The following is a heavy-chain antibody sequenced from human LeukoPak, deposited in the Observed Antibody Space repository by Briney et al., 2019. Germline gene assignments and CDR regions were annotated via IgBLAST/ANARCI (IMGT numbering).Heavy chain of an antibody. CDR3: ARVRGPDTAMVTAPFDY. Sequence: GGSLRLSCAASGFTFSSYAMHWVRQAPGKGLEWVAVISYDGSNKYYADSVKGRFTISRDNSKNTLYLQMNSLRAEDTAVYYCARVRGPDTAMVTAPFDYWGQGTLVTVSS. J-gene: IGHJ4*02. CDR2: ISYDGSNK. V-gene: IGHV3-30-3*01. CDR1: GFTFSSYA. D-gene: IGHD5-18*01.